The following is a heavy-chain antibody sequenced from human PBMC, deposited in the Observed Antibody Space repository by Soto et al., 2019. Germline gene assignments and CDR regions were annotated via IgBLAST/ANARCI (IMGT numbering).Heavy chain of an antibody. CDR2: VYHNGGA. V-gene: IGHV4-39*01. Sequence: SETLSLTCTVSGVSIHNSHSFWAWIRQPPGKGLQFIASVYHNGGAHYNSSLKSRVTISVDTANYQVSLRMRSLTAADTAFYYCGRVVEGATRHTDPDSWGQGILVTVSS. D-gene: IGHD2-21*01. J-gene: IGHJ5*01. CDR1: GVSIHNSHSF. CDR3: GRVVEGATRHTDPDS.